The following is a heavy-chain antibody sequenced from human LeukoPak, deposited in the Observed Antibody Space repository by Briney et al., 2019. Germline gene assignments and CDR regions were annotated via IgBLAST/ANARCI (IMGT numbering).Heavy chain of an antibody. CDR3: ARDGGGGSSMDY. Sequence: SVKVSCKASGGTFSSYAISWVRQAPGQGLEWMGGIIPIFGTANYAQKFQGRVTITTDESTSTAYMELSSLRSEDTAVHYCARDGGGGSSMDYWGQGTLVTVSS. CDR2: IIPIFGTA. V-gene: IGHV1-69*05. CDR1: GGTFSSYA. D-gene: IGHD2-2*01. J-gene: IGHJ4*02.